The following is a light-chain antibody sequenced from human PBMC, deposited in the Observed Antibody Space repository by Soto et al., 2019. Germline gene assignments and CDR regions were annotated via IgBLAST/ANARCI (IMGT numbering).Light chain of an antibody. CDR1: QSISNY. J-gene: IGKJ1*01. CDR2: SAS. V-gene: IGKV1-39*01. Sequence: DIQMTQSPSSLYASVGDRVIITCRASQSISNYLNWYQQEPGKVPKLLIYSASTLQGGVPSRFSGGGSGTHFTLTISSLQPEDFATYFCQQSYKKRTFGQGTKVEIK. CDR3: QQSYKKRT.